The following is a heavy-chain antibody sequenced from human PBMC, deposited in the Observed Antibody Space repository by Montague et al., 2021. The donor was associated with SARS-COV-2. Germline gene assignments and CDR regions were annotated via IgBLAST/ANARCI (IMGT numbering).Heavy chain of an antibody. CDR3: ARVRAVPAAMRIFSLGRSYYGMDV. CDR1: GGSFSGYY. J-gene: IGHJ6*02. V-gene: IGHV4-34*01. Sequence: SETRSLTCAVYGGSFSGYYWSCIRQPPGKGLEWIGEINHSGSTNCNPSLKSRVTISVDTSKNQFSLKLSSVTAADTAVYYCARVRAVPAAMRIFSLGRSYYGMDVWGQGTTVTVSS. CDR2: INHSGST. D-gene: IGHD2-2*01.